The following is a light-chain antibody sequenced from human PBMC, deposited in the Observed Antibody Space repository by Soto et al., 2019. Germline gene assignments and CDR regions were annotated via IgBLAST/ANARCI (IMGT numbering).Light chain of an antibody. V-gene: IGKV1-39*01. CDR1: QSISSY. CDR3: QQSYNTPRT. J-gene: IGKJ1*01. CDR2: AAS. Sequence: DIQMTQSPSSLSASVGDRVTITCRASQSISSYLNWYQQKPGKAPQLLIYAASSLQSGVPSRFSGSGSGTDFTLTISSLKPEDFATYYCQQSYNTPRTFGQGTKVELK.